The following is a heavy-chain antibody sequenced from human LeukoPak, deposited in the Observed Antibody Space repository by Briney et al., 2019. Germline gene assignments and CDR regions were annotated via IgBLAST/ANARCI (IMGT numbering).Heavy chain of an antibody. J-gene: IGHJ4*02. CDR1: GYTFTSYD. V-gene: IGHV1-8*01. CDR2: MNPNSGNT. D-gene: IGHD3-10*01. CDR3: ARGLITMVRGVISAAGY. Sequence: GASVKVSCKASGYTFTSYDINWVRQATGQGLEWMGWMNPNSGNTGYAQKFQGRVTMTRNTSISTAYMELSSLRSEDTAVYYCARGLITMVRGVISAAGYWGQGTLVTVSS.